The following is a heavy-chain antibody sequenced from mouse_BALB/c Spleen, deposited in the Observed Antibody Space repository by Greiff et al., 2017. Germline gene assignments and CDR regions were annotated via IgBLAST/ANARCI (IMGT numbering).Heavy chain of an antibody. CDR1: GYSITSYYA. V-gene: IGHV3-2*02. D-gene: IGHD1-1*01. Sequence: EVKLVESGPGLVKPSQSLSLTCTVTGYSITSYYAWNWIRQFPGNKLEWMGYISYSGSTSYNPSLKSRISITRDTSKNQFFLQLNSVTTEDTATYYCARSGYYGSSYLSYAMDYWGQGTSVTVSS. CDR2: ISYSGST. J-gene: IGHJ4*01. CDR3: ARSGYYGSSYLSYAMDY.